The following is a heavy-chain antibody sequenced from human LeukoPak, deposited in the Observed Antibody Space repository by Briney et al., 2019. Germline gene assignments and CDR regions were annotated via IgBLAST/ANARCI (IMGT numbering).Heavy chain of an antibody. J-gene: IGHJ4*02. CDR1: GVSISSYY. CDR3: ARHYSSDPFDY. Sequence: QVQLQESGPGLVKPSETLSLMCTVSGVSISSYYWSWFRQPPGKGLEWIGYIYYSGSTNYNPSLKSRVTISVDTSKNQFSLKLSSVTAADTAVYYCARHYSSDPFDYWGQGTLVTVSS. D-gene: IGHD6-19*01. CDR2: IYYSGST. V-gene: IGHV4-59*01.